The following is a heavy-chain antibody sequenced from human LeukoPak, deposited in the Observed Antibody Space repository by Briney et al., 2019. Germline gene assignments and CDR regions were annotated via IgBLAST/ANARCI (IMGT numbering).Heavy chain of an antibody. Sequence: SETLSLTCTVSGGSISSYCWSWIRQPPGKGLEWIGYIYYSGGANYNPSLKSRVTISVDTSKNQFSLKLSYVTAADTAVYYCARGFWSGYYTGLYYFDCWGQGTLVTVSS. CDR1: GGSISSYC. CDR2: IYYSGGA. CDR3: ARGFWSGYYTGLYYFDC. J-gene: IGHJ4*02. D-gene: IGHD3-3*01. V-gene: IGHV4-59*12.